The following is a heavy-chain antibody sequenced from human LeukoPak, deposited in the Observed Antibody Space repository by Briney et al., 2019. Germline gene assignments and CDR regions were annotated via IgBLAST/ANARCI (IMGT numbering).Heavy chain of an antibody. CDR2: INSDGSST. CDR1: GFTFSSYW. Sequence: PGGSLRLSCAASGFTFSSYWMHWVRQAPGKGLVWVSRINSDGSSTSYADSVKGRFTISRDNAKNTLYLQMNSLRAEDTAVYYCARVPMVTEWFDPWGQGTLVTASS. V-gene: IGHV3-74*01. CDR3: ARVPMVTEWFDP. J-gene: IGHJ5*02. D-gene: IGHD5-18*01.